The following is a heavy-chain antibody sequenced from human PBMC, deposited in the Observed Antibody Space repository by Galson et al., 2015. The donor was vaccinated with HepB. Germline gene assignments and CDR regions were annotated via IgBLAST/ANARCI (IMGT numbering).Heavy chain of an antibody. J-gene: IGHJ3*02. V-gene: IGHV3-15*01. CDR1: GFTFSNAW. CDR3: TTDLDVVVPAAADDAFDI. Sequence: SLRLSCAASGFTFSNAWMSWVRQAPGKGLEWVGRIKSKTDGGTTDYAAPVKGRFTISRDDSKNTLYLQMNSLKSEDTAVYYCTTDLDVVVPAAADDAFDIWGQGTMVTVSS. CDR2: IKSKTDGGTT. D-gene: IGHD2-2*01.